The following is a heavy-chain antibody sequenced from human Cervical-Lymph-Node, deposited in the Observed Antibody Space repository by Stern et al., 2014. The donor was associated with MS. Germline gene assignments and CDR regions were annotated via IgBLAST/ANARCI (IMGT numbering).Heavy chain of an antibody. Sequence: QDQLVQSGAEVKKPGAAVKVSCKASGDTLTGYYMHWVRQAPGQGLEWMGWINPNSGGTNYAQKFQGRFTMTRDTSITTAYMELSGLRSDDTAVYFCARGPSIFWFDRWGQGTLVTVSS. J-gene: IGHJ5*02. CDR3: ARGPSIFWFDR. V-gene: IGHV1-2*02. CDR1: GDTLTGYY. CDR2: INPNSGGT. D-gene: IGHD3-9*01.